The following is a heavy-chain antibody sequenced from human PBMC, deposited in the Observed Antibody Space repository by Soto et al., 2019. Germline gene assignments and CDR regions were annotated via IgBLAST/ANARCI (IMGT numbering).Heavy chain of an antibody. CDR2: ISGSGGST. CDR1: GFTFSSYA. D-gene: IGHD6-6*01. J-gene: IGHJ4*02. CDR3: ADPTSSSGF. Sequence: GGSLRLSCAASGFTFSSYAMSWVRQAPGKGLEWVSAISGSGGSTYYADSVKGRFTISRDNAQNSLYLQMNSLRAEDTAVYYCADPTSSSGFWGQGTLVTVSS. V-gene: IGHV3-23*01.